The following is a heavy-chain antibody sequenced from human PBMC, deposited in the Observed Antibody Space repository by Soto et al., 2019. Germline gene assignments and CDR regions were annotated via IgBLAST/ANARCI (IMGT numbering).Heavy chain of an antibody. V-gene: IGHV4-4*07. J-gene: IGHJ5*02. Sequence: PSETLSLTWTVSGGSMSSYYWTWIRQPAGKGLEWIGRVYISGGTHYNPSLKSRATISLDTSKNQFSLRLLSVTDADTAVYYCARGQRFSDWFDPWGQGTLVTVSS. CDR3: ARGQRFSDWFDP. CDR1: GGSMSSYY. CDR2: VYISGGT. D-gene: IGHD3-3*01.